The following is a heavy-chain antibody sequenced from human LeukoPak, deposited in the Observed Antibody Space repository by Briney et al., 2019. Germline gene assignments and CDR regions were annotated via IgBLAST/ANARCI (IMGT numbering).Heavy chain of an antibody. CDR2: ISAYNGNT. J-gene: IGHJ6*03. D-gene: IGHD6-13*01. V-gene: IGHV1-18*01. CDR1: GYTFTSYG. Sequence: GASVKVSCKASGYTFTSYGISWVRQAPGQGLEWMGWISAYNGNTNYAQKLQGRVTMTTDTSTSTAYMELRSLRSDDTAVYYCARRYSSSWYASYYYYMDVWGKGTTVTVSS. CDR3: ARRYSSSWYASYYYYMDV.